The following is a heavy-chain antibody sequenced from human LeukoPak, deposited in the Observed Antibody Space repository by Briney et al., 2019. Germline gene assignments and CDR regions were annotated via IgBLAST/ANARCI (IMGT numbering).Heavy chain of an antibody. D-gene: IGHD2-2*02. CDR3: ARLFPYTTTVSHFDS. V-gene: IGHV5-51*01. CDR1: GYSFTSYW. Sequence: GESLKISCKGSGYSFTSYWIGWVRQMPGKGLEWMGILYPDDSDTKYNPSFQGQVTISADETISTAYLQWSSLKASDTAIYYCARLFPYTTTVSHFDSWGQGTQVTVSS. CDR2: LYPDDSDT. J-gene: IGHJ4*02.